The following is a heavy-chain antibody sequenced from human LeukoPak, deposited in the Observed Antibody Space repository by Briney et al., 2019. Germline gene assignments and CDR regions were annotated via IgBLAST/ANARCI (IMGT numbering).Heavy chain of an antibody. J-gene: IGHJ3*02. D-gene: IGHD2-8*02. CDR3: AKARHGGVVDAFDI. Sequence: GGSLRLSCAASGFTFSSYSMNWVRQAPGKGLEWVSSISSSGSYIYYADSVKGRFTISRDNAKNSLYLQMSSLRAEDMALYYCAKARHGGVVDAFDIWGQGTLVTVSS. CDR2: ISSSGSYI. CDR1: GFTFSSYS. V-gene: IGHV3-21*04.